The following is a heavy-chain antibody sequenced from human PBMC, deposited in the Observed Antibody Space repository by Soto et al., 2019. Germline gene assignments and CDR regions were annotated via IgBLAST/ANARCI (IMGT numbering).Heavy chain of an antibody. CDR2: ISYGGSNK. CDR3: AGGYDYQDHYYYYGMDV. D-gene: IGHD5-12*01. Sequence: PGGSLRLSCAASGFTFSSYSRNWVRQAPGKGLEWVAVISYGGSNKYYADSVKGRFTISRDNSKNTLYLQMNSLRAEDTAVYYCAGGYDYQDHYYYYGMDVWGQGTTVTVYS. CDR1: GFTFSSYS. J-gene: IGHJ6*02. V-gene: IGHV3-30*03.